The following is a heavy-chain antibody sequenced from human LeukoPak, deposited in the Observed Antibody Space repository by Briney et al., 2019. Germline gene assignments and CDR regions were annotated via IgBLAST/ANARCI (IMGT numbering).Heavy chain of an antibody. Sequence: GASVKVSCKASGYTFTSYGISWARQTPGQGLEWMGWISAYNGNTNYAQKLQGRVTMTTDTPTSTAYMELRSLRSDDTAVYYCARDRKIFQYSSGWYRSGATYYFDYWGQGTLVTVSS. J-gene: IGHJ4*02. CDR1: GYTFTSYG. CDR3: ARDRKIFQYSSGWYRSGATYYFDY. D-gene: IGHD6-19*01. CDR2: ISAYNGNT. V-gene: IGHV1-18*01.